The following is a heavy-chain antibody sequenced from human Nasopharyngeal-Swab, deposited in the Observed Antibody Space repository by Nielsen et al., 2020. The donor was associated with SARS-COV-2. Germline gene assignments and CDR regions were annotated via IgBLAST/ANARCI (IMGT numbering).Heavy chain of an antibody. J-gene: IGHJ5*02. CDR2: VNHGGGT. V-gene: IGHV4-34*01. CDR3: AKEGATGWFDP. CDR1: GGSFSGHQ. Sequence: SETLSLTCAVYGGSFSGHQWSWVRQPPGKGLEWIGEVNHGGGTNYNPSLKSRVTMFMDTSKNQFSLRLTSVTAADTAVYYCAKEGATGWFDPCGQGTLVTVSS.